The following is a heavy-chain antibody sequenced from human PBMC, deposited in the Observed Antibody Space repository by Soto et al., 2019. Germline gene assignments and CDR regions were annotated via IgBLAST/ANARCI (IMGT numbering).Heavy chain of an antibody. Sequence: GGSLRLSCAASGFVFSTYSMSWVRQAPGKGLEWVSSISGSGNYTHYADFLRGRFTISRDNAKTSLFLQMDSLRAEDTAVYYCAREGINNYNEFYFDSWGQGTVVTVSS. V-gene: IGHV3-21*06. CDR2: ISGSGNYT. D-gene: IGHD4-4*01. CDR3: AREGINNYNEFYFDS. CDR1: GFVFSTYS. J-gene: IGHJ4*02.